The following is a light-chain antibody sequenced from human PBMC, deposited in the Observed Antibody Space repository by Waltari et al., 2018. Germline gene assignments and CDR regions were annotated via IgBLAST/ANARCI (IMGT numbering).Light chain of an antibody. CDR1: QSVLYSSNNKNY. J-gene: IGKJ2*01. CDR2: WTS. Sequence: DIVMTQSPDSLAVSLGERATINCKSSQSVLYSSNNKNYLAWYQQKPGQPHQLLIYWTSTREPGVPDRFSGSGSGTDFTLTISSLQAEDVAVYFCHQYYSTPYTFGQGTKLEIK. V-gene: IGKV4-1*01. CDR3: HQYYSTPYT.